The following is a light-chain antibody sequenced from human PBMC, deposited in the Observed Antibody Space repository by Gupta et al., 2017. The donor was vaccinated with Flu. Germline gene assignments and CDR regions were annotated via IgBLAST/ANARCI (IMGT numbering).Light chain of an antibody. CDR2: ENN. CDR3: QSLEEDTEGLS. CDR1: SGNIASQF. V-gene: IGLV6-57*01. Sequence: ISCTRNSGNIASQFVQWHRQRPGSSPTTIIYENNQRVCGVPDRFSGCVDSSSNAASLTISGLKTEDEADDYCQSLEEDTEGLSFGGGTRLTVL. J-gene: IGLJ2*01.